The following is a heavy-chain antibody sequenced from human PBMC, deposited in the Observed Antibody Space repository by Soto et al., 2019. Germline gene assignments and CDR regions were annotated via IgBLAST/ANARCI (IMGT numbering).Heavy chain of an antibody. J-gene: IGHJ4*02. V-gene: IGHV3-49*03. CDR3: TRTLPRISGYYYQNDY. CDR1: GFTFGDYA. Sequence: GGSLRLSCTASGFTFGDYAMSWFRQAPGKGLEWVGFIRSKAYGGTTEYAASVKGRFTISRDDSKSIAYLQMNSLKTEDTAVYYCTRTLPRISGYYYQNDYWGQGTLVPGSS. D-gene: IGHD5-12*01. CDR2: IRSKAYGGTT.